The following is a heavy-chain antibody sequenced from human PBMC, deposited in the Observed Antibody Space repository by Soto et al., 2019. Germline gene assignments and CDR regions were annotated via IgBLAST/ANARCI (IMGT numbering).Heavy chain of an antibody. CDR2: ISGSGGST. CDR1: GVTFSSYA. D-gene: IGHD2-8*01. CDR3: AKVSNGVWGKPLPWHY. J-gene: IGHJ4*02. V-gene: IGHV3-23*01. Sequence: PGGSLRLSCAASGVTFSSYAMILVRQAPGKGLEWVSAISGSGGSTYYADSVKGRFTISRDNSKNTLYLQMNSLRAEDTAVYYCAKVSNGVWGKPLPWHYWGQGTLVTVSS.